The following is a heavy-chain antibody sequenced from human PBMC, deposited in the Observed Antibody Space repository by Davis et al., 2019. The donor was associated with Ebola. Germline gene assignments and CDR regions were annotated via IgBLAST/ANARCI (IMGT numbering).Heavy chain of an antibody. CDR3: ARHDYGDSHFDY. D-gene: IGHD4-17*01. Sequence: GGSLRLSCAASGSTFNIFDMHWVRQAPGRGLEWVAFVRSHGSDDHYADSVKGRFTISRDNSKNTLYLQMNSLRAEDTAVYYCARHDYGDSHFDYWGQGTLVTVSS. CDR1: GSTFNIFD. V-gene: IGHV3-30*02. J-gene: IGHJ4*02. CDR2: VRSHGSDD.